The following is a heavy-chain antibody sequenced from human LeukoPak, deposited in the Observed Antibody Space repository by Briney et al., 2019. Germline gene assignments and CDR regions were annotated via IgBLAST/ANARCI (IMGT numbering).Heavy chain of an antibody. CDR3: AKSVGGTGDPVDY. D-gene: IGHD6-19*01. Sequence: GGSLRLSCAASGFTFSSHAMNWVRQAPGKGLEWVSNISGRGGSTYYADSVKGRFTISRDNSKNTLYLQMNSLRAEDTAVYYCAKSVGGTGDPVDYWGQGTLVIVSA. V-gene: IGHV3-23*01. J-gene: IGHJ4*02. CDR2: ISGRGGST. CDR1: GFTFSSHA.